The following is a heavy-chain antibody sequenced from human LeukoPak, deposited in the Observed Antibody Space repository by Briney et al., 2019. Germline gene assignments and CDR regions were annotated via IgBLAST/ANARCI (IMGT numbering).Heavy chain of an antibody. D-gene: IGHD4-23*01. CDR1: GGSISSGTYY. Sequence: PSETLSLTCAVSGGSISSGTYYWGWIRQPPGKGLEWIGSIYYTGSTYDSSSLKSRVTLSIDTSKNQFSLMLNSVTAADTAVYYWAGGGNSDSPDFNSWGQGTLVYVSS. CDR2: IYYTGST. J-gene: IGHJ4*02. CDR3: AGGGNSDSPDFNS. V-gene: IGHV4-39*07.